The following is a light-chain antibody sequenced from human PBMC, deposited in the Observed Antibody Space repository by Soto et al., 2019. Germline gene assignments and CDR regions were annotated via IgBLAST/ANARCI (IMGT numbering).Light chain of an antibody. Sequence: AIRMTQSPSSLSASTGDRVTITCRASQGISSYLAWYQQKPGKAPKLLIYAASTLQSGVPSRFSGSGSGTDFTLTISCLQSEDVATYYCQQYYSYPPMYTFGQGTKLEIK. V-gene: IGKV1-8*01. CDR1: QGISSY. J-gene: IGKJ2*01. CDR2: AAS. CDR3: QQYYSYPPMYT.